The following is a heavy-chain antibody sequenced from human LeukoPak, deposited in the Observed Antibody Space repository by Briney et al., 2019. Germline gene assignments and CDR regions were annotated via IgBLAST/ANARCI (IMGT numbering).Heavy chain of an antibody. Sequence: PGRSLRLSCAASGFTFDDYAMHWVRQAPGKGLEWVSGISWNSGSIGYADSVKGRFTISRDNAKNSLYLQMNSLRAEDTALYYCARGGYSGYEYYFDYWGQGTLVTVSS. CDR3: ARGGYSGYEYYFDY. CDR2: ISWNSGSI. V-gene: IGHV3-9*01. J-gene: IGHJ4*02. D-gene: IGHD5-12*01. CDR1: GFTFDDYA.